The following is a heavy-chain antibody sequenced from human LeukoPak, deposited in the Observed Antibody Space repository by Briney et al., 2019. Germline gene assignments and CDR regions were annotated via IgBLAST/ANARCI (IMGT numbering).Heavy chain of an antibody. Sequence: PGGSLRLSCAASGFTFSSYWMNWARQAPGKGLEWVAVISNDATKKYYADSVKGRSTISRDNSENTLYLQMNSLRAEDTAVYYCAKDMNTVTTTFDYWGQGTLVTVSS. CDR3: AKDMNTVTTTFDY. V-gene: IGHV3-30*18. D-gene: IGHD4-17*01. CDR2: ISNDATKK. J-gene: IGHJ4*02. CDR1: GFTFSSYW.